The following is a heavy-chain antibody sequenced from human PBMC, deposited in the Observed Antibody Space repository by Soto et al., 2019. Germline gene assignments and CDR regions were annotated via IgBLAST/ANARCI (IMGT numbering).Heavy chain of an antibody. J-gene: IGHJ6*02. V-gene: IGHV1-69*06. CDR3: ARGIYSSSSYGLDV. Sequence: SVKVSCKASGGTLSNYALSWVRQAPGQGLEWMGGIIPMFGTTSDAQKFQGRVTITADKSTSTAYMELSSLRSEDTAVYYCARGIYSSSSYGLDVWGQGTTVTVSS. D-gene: IGHD6-13*01. CDR1: GGTLSNYA. CDR2: IIPMFGTT.